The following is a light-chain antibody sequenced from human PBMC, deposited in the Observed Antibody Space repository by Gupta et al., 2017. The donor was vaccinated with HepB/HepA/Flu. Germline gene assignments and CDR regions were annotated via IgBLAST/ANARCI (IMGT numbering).Light chain of an antibody. CDR3: QQYNSYLTWT. Sequence: DIQMTQSHSTLSASVGDRVTITCRARHSISSWLAWYQQKPGKAPKLLIYKASSLESGVPSRFSGSGSGTEFTLTISSLQPDAFSTYYCQQYNSYLTWTFGQGTKVEIK. CDR1: HSISSW. J-gene: IGKJ1*01. V-gene: IGKV1-5*03. CDR2: KAS.